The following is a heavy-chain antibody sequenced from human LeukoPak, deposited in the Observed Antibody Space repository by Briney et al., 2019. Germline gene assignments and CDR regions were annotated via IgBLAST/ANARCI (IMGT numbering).Heavy chain of an antibody. D-gene: IGHD3-10*01. CDR2: TYYRSKWYN. J-gene: IGHJ4*02. V-gene: IGHV6-1*01. CDR1: GDSFSSNSAA. Sequence: SQTLSLTCAISGDSFSSNSAAWNWIRQSPSRGLEWLGRTYYRSKWYNDYAVSVKSRITINPDTSKNQFSLQLNSVTPEDTAVYYCARDWEVRGVIIRPFDYWGQGTLVTVSS. CDR3: ARDWEVRGVIIRPFDY.